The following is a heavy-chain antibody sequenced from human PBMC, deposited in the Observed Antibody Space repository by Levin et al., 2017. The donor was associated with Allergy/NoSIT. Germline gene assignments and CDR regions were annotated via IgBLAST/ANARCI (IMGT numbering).Heavy chain of an antibody. Sequence: PGESLKISCAASGFTFSSYEMNWLRQAPGKGLEWVSYISSSGTNIYYADSVKGRFTISRDNAKNSLYLQMNSLRAEDTAVYYCARGWFRDGGYFDCWGQGTLVTVSS. CDR3: ARGWFRDGGYFDC. CDR1: GFTFSSYE. J-gene: IGHJ4*02. D-gene: IGHD3-10*01. V-gene: IGHV3-48*03. CDR2: ISSSGTNI.